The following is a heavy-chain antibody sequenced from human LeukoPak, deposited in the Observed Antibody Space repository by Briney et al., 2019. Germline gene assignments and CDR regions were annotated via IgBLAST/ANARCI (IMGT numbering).Heavy chain of an antibody. CDR2: ISGGGDII. CDR1: GFPFRDFG. Sequence: PGGSLRLSCAASGFPFRDFGLSWVRQAPGKGLEWVSGISGGGDIIYYADSVKGRFTISSDSSKNTVHLQMNSLRAEDTAVYHCAKEFRTGFPTYYFDYWGQGILVTVSS. CDR3: AKEFRTGFPTYYFDY. D-gene: IGHD2-8*02. V-gene: IGHV3-23*01. J-gene: IGHJ4*02.